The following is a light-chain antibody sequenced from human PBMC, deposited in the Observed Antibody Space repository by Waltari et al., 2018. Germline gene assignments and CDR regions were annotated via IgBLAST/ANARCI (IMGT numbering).Light chain of an antibody. CDR3: AAWDDSMNGVV. CDR1: SSNIGSNT. J-gene: IGLJ2*01. CDR2: SNI. Sequence: QSVLTQPPSASGTPGQRVTISCSGSSSNIGSNTVNWYQQLPGTAPKLLIYSNIQRPSGVADRVSGSKSGTSASLAISGIQSEDEADYYCAAWDDSMNGVVFGGGTKLTVL. V-gene: IGLV1-44*01.